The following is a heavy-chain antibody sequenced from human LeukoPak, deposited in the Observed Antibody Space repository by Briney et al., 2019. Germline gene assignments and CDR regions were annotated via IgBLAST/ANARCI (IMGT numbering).Heavy chain of an antibody. Sequence: SETLSLTCTVSGGSISSYYWSWIRQPPGKGLEWIGYIYYSGSTNYNPSLKSRVTISVDTSKNQFSLKLSSVTAADTAVYYCARATGTTWRPIDYWGQGTLVTVSS. J-gene: IGHJ4*02. CDR1: GGSISSYY. CDR3: ARATGTTWRPIDY. CDR2: IYYSGST. V-gene: IGHV4-59*01. D-gene: IGHD1-1*01.